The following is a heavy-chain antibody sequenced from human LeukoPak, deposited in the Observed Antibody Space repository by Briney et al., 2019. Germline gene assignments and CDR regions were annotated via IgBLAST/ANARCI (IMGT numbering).Heavy chain of an antibody. Sequence: ASVKVSCKASGYTFTSYDINWVRQATGQGLEWMGWMNPNSGNTGYAQKFQGRVTMTRNTSISTAYMELSSLRSEDTAVYYCARAVAYCSGGSCYSYYYGMDVWGQGTTVTVSS. D-gene: IGHD2-15*01. CDR3: ARAVAYCSGGSCYSYYYGMDV. J-gene: IGHJ6*02. V-gene: IGHV1-8*01. CDR2: MNPNSGNT. CDR1: GYTFTSYD.